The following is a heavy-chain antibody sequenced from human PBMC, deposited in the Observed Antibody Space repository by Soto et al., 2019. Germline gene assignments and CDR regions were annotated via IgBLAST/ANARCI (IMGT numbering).Heavy chain of an antibody. D-gene: IGHD3-9*01. Sequence: GGSLRLSCAASGFTFSSYWMSWVRQAPGKGLEWVANIKQDGSEKYYVDSVKGRFTISRDNAKNSLYLQMNSLRAEDTAVYYCARDTTDILTGYYKDLLGMDVWGQGTTVTVSS. CDR2: IKQDGSEK. CDR1: GFTFSSYW. CDR3: ARDTTDILTGYYKDLLGMDV. J-gene: IGHJ6*02. V-gene: IGHV3-7*05.